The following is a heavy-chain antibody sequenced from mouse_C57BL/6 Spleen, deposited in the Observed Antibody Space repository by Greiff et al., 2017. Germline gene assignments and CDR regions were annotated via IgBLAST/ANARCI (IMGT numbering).Heavy chain of an antibody. D-gene: IGHD4-1*01. CDR1: GYTFTSYW. Sequence: QVQLQQPGAELVRPGSSVKLSCKASGYTFTSYWMHWVKQRPIQGLEWIGNIDPSDSETHYNQKFKDKATLTVDKSSSTAYMQLSSLTSEDSAVDYCARRGSNWDELDYWGKGTTLTVSS. V-gene: IGHV1-52*01. CDR3: ARRGSNWDELDY. J-gene: IGHJ2*01. CDR2: IDPSDSET.